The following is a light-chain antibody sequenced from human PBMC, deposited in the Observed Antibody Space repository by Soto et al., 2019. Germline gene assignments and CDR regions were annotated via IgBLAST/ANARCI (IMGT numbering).Light chain of an antibody. V-gene: IGLV1-47*01. CDR2: RNN. Sequence: VLTQPPSASGTPGQRVTISCSGSSSNIGSNYVYWYQQLPGTAPKLLIYRNNQRPSGVPDRFSGSKSGTSASLAISGLRSEDEADYYCAAWDDSLSAVVFGGGTKVTVL. CDR3: AAWDDSLSAVV. CDR1: SSNIGSNY. J-gene: IGLJ2*01.